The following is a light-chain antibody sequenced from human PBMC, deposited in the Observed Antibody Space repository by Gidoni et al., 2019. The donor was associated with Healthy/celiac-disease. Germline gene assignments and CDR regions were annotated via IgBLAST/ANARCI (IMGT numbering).Light chain of an antibody. CDR3: NSRDSSGNHLV. Sequence: SSELTKDTAVSVALGQTVRITCQGDSLRSYYASWYQQKPGQAPVLVIYGKNNRPSGIPDRFSGSSSGNTASLTITGAQAEDEADYYCNSRDSSGNHLVFGGGTKLTVL. CDR1: SLRSYY. J-gene: IGLJ2*01. V-gene: IGLV3-19*01. CDR2: GKN.